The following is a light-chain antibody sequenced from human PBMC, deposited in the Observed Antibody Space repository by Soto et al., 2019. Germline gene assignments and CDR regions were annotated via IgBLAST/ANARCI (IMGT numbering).Light chain of an antibody. CDR3: QQYGSLSTT. CDR1: PSVSSSY. V-gene: IGKV3-20*01. Sequence: IVLTQSPGTLSLSPGEIATLSCIASPSVSSSYLAWYQQKPGQAPRLLIYGASSRATGIPDRFSGSGSGTDFTLTISRLEPEDFAVYSCQQYGSLSTTFGQGTRLEIK. J-gene: IGKJ5*01. CDR2: GAS.